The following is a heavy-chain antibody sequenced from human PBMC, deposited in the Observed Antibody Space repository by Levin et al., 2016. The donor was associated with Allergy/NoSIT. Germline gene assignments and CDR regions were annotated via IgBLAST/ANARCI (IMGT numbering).Heavy chain of an antibody. CDR3: ARDESYYGDYKKYNWFDP. V-gene: IGHV1-46*01. CDR1: GYTFTSYY. Sequence: ASVKVSCKASGYTFTSYYMHWVRQAPGQGLEWMGIINPSGGSTSYAQKFQGRVTITRDTSASTAYMELSSLRSDDTAVYYCARDESYYGDYKKYNWFDPWGQGTLVTVSS. J-gene: IGHJ5*02. D-gene: IGHD4-17*01. CDR2: INPSGGST.